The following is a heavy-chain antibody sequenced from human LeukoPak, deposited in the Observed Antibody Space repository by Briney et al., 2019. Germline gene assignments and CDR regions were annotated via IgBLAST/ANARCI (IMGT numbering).Heavy chain of an antibody. CDR3: ERLRRNSDKSGFYYYYDY. Sequence: PGGSLRLSCAASGLTFSSFSFNWVRQGPGKGLEWVSSINTVASYIYYADSVKGRFTISRDNAKNSLYLQMNSLRAEDTGAYYCERLRRNSDKSGFYYYYDYWGQGTLVTVSS. J-gene: IGHJ4*02. CDR2: INTVASYI. CDR1: GLTFSSFS. V-gene: IGHV3-21*06. D-gene: IGHD3-22*01.